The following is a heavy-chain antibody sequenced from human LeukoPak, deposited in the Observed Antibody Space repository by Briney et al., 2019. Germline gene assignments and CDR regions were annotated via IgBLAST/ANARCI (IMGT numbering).Heavy chain of an antibody. V-gene: IGHV3-15*07. Sequence: GGSLRLSCAASGFTFSTYVMNWVRQAPGKGLEWVGRIKSKTDGGTTDYAAPVKGRFTISRDDSKTTLYLQMNSLKTEDTAVYYCTTVKAPGYYYYGMDVWGQGTTVTVSS. CDR2: IKSKTDGGTT. D-gene: IGHD2-2*01. CDR1: GFTFSTYV. J-gene: IGHJ6*02. CDR3: TTVKAPGYYYYGMDV.